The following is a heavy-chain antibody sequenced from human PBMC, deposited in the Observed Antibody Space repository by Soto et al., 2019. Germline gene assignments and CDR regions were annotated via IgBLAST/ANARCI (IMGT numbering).Heavy chain of an antibody. CDR2: IEPRDSYT. CDR3: ARVGATTLHYFDS. CDR1: GYRFTSYW. D-gene: IGHD1-26*01. Sequence: GESLKISCQVSGYRFTSYWLTWVRQVPGKGLECLGRIEPRDSYTNYSPSFQGHVTISVDKSINTAYLQWNSLKASDTAIYYCARVGATTLHYFDSWGQGTTVTVSS. V-gene: IGHV5-10-1*01. J-gene: IGHJ4*03.